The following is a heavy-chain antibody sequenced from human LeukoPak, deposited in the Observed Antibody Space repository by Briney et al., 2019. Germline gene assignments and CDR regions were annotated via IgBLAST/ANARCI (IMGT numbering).Heavy chain of an antibody. Sequence: SETLSVTCTVSGGSISSYYWGWIRQPPGKGLEWIGYIYYSGSTNYNPSLKSRVTISVDTSKNQFSLKLSSVTAADTAVYYCARGGQGYYDSSGYSTDSLDYWGQGTLVTVSS. V-gene: IGHV4-59*01. CDR3: ARGGQGYYDSSGYSTDSLDY. CDR2: IYYSGST. J-gene: IGHJ4*02. CDR1: GGSISSYY. D-gene: IGHD3-22*01.